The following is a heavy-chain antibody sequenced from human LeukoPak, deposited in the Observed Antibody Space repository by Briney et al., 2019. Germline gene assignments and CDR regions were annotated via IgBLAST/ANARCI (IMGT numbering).Heavy chain of an antibody. J-gene: IGHJ5*02. CDR2: INPNSGGT. CDR1: GYTFTCYY. CDR3: ARGGYYDSSGSFDP. D-gene: IGHD3-22*01. Sequence: GASVKVSCKSSGYTFTCYYMHWVRQAPGQGLEWMGWINPNSGGTNYAQKFQGRVTMTRDTSISTAYMELSRLRSDDTAVYYCARGGYYDSSGSFDPWGQGTLVTVSS. V-gene: IGHV1-2*02.